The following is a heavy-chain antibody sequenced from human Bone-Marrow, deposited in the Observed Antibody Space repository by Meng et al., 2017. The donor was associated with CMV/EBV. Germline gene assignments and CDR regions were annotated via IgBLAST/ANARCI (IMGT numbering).Heavy chain of an antibody. J-gene: IGHJ4*02. CDR3: ARRTIFGVEQN. CDR2: INPKSGGT. Sequence: ASVKVSCKASGYTFTGYYMHWVRQAPGQGLEWMGWINPKSGGTNYAQKFQGRVTMTRDTSISTAYMELSRLRSDDTAVYYCARRTIFGVEQNWGQGTLVTVSS. CDR1: GYTFTGYY. D-gene: IGHD3-3*01. V-gene: IGHV1-2*02.